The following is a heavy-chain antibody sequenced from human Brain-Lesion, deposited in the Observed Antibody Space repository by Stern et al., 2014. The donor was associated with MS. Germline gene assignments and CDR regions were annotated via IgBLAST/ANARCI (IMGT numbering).Heavy chain of an antibody. V-gene: IGHV3-43D*03. CDR1: GFTFGDFA. CDR3: AGGLGF. CDR2: ITWDGGST. Sequence: EVQLVESGGGVVQPGGSLRLSCAASGFTFGDFAMHWVRQAPGKGLEWVSLITWDGGSTSYTDSVKGRFSISRDNRKSFLYLQMNSLRPEDTALYYCAGGLGFWGRGTLVTVSS. J-gene: IGHJ4*02. D-gene: IGHD2-21*01.